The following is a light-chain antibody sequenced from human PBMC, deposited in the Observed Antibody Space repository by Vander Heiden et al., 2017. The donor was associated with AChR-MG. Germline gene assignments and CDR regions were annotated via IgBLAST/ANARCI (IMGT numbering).Light chain of an antibody. CDR2: GAS. CDR1: QCVSSN. CDR3: QQYNNWPPWT. V-gene: IGKV3-15*01. J-gene: IGKJ1*01. Sequence: EIVMTQSRATLSVSPGERATISCRASQCVSSNLAWYQQKPGHAPRLLIYGASTRATGIPARFSGSGSGTEFTLTISSLQSEDFAVYYCQQYNNWPPWTFGQGTKVEIK.